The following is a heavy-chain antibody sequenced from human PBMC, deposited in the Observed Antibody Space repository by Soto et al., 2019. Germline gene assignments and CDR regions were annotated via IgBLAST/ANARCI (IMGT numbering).Heavy chain of an antibody. CDR2: TSSDGATT. D-gene: IGHD3-3*01. CDR1: GFTFSGYS. Sequence: PGGSLRLSYATSGFTFSGYSMHWLRQAPGKGLEWVAVTSSDGATTYYADSVRGRFTVSRDNSKKTMFLQMNSWIPEDTAVYYCAREVVLTEWFFDNWGQGILVIVSS. J-gene: IGHJ4*02. CDR3: AREVVLTEWFFDN. V-gene: IGHV3-30*04.